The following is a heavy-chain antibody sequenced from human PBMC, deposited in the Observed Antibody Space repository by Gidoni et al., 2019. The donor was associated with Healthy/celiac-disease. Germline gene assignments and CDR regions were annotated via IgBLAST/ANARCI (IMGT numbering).Heavy chain of an antibody. D-gene: IGHD1-26*01. J-gene: IGHJ4*02. CDR1: DFTFDDYA. V-gene: IGHV3-9*01. CDR2: ISWNSGSI. CDR3: AKAAKTWEPWMDY. Sequence: EVQLVESGGGLVQPGWFLRLSCAASDFTFDDYAMHWVRQAPGKGLEWVSGISWNSGSIGYADSVKGRFTISRDNAKNSLYLQRNSLRAEDTALYYCAKAAKTWEPWMDYWGQGTLVTVSS.